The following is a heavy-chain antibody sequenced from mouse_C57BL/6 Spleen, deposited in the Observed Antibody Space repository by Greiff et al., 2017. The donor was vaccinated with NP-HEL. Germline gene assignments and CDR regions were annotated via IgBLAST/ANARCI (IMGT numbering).Heavy chain of an antibody. V-gene: IGHV5-6*01. CDR2: ISSGGSYT. D-gene: IGHD1-1*01. CDR1: GFTFSSYG. CDR3: ARQDYGSSYDYAMDY. J-gene: IGHJ4*01. Sequence: EVQVVESGGDLVKPGGSLKLSCAASGFTFSSYGMSWVRQTPDKRLEWVATISSGGSYTYYPDSVKGRFTISRDNAKNTLYLQMSSLKSEDTAMYYCARQDYGSSYDYAMDYWGQRTSVTVSS.